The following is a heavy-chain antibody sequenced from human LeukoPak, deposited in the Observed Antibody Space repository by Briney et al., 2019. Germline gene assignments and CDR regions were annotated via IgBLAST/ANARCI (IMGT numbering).Heavy chain of an antibody. D-gene: IGHD6-13*01. J-gene: IGHJ5*02. CDR2: ISWNSGSI. CDR3: TRERGLIAPSGVDL. V-gene: IGHV3-9*01. Sequence: GGSLRLSCAASGFTFDDYAMHWVRQAPGKGLEWVSGISWNSGSIGYADSVKGRFTISRDNAKNTLYLQMSSLRGEDTAVYYCTRERGLIAPSGVDLWGQGTLVTVSS. CDR1: GFTFDDYA.